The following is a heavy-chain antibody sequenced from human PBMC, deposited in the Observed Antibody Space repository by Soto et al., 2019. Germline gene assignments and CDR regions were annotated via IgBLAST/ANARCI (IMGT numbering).Heavy chain of an antibody. CDR1: GGSISSSSYY. CDR2: IYYSGST. Sequence: SETLSLTCTVSGGSISSSSYYWGWIRQPPGKGLEWIGSIYYSGSTYYNPSLKSRVTISVDTSKNQFSLKLSSVTAADTAVYYFARFVRGVNNYFDYWGQGTLVTVSS. J-gene: IGHJ4*02. D-gene: IGHD3-10*01. CDR3: ARFVRGVNNYFDY. V-gene: IGHV4-39*01.